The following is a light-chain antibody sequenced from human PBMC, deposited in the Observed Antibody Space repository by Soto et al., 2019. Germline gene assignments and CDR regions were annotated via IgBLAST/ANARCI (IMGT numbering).Light chain of an antibody. CDR1: SSNIGAGHV. J-gene: IGLJ2*01. Sequence: QPVLTQPPSVSGAPGQRVTISCTGSSSNIGAGHVVHWYQQFPGRAPNLLIYGNSNRPSGVPDRFSGSKSGTSASLAITGLQAEDEADYYCQSYDNGLSASVFGGGTQLTVL. V-gene: IGLV1-40*01. CDR3: QSYDNGLSASV. CDR2: GNS.